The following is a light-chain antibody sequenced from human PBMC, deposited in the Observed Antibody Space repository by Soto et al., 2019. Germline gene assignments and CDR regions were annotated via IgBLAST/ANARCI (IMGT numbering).Light chain of an antibody. CDR1: QSISTW. CDR3: QQYKSYWT. CDR2: DAS. J-gene: IGKJ1*01. Sequence: DIQMTQSPSPLSASVGDRVTITCRASQSISTWLAWYQQKPGKAPKLLIYDASSLESGVPSRFGGCGSGTEFTLTINSLQPDDFATYYCQQYKSYWTFGQGTKVDI. V-gene: IGKV1-5*01.